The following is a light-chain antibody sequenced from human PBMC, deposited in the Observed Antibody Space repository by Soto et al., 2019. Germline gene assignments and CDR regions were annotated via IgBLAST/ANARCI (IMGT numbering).Light chain of an antibody. CDR1: QGIRID. V-gene: IGKV1-17*02. CDR2: GAS. Sequence: DLQMTQSPSSLSASVGDRVTITCRASQGIRIDLGWFQQRPGKAPKRLIYGASSLQSGVPSRFSGSGYGTEFTLTISNLQPEDFATYYCQQHNNFPRTFGQGTKVEIK. J-gene: IGKJ1*01. CDR3: QQHNNFPRT.